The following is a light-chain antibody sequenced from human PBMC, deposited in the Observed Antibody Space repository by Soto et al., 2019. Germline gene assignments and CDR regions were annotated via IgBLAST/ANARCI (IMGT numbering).Light chain of an antibody. Sequence: QSVLTQPASVSGSPGQSITISCTGTSSDVGGYNYVSWYQQHPGKAPKLMIYDVSNRPSGVSNRFSGSKSGNTASLTISGLQAEDEADYYCSSYTGSSTPVVFGGGTKVTVL. CDR1: SSDVGGYNY. CDR3: SSYTGSSTPVV. CDR2: DVS. V-gene: IGLV2-14*01. J-gene: IGLJ2*01.